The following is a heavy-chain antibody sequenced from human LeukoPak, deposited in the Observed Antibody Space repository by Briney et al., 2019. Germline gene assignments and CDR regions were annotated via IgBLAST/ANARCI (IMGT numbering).Heavy chain of an antibody. D-gene: IGHD3-3*01. J-gene: IGHJ4*02. CDR2: ISHDGRNT. Sequence: GGSLRLSCAASGFTFSQFAVHWVRQAPGKGLEWVADISHDGRNTYYADSVKGRFTISRDNSKNTLYLQMNSLRTEDTAVYYCARDSNSDFWSGYYTNYFDYWGQGTPVTVSS. CDR1: GFTFSQFA. V-gene: IGHV3-30*04. CDR3: ARDSNSDFWSGYYTNYFDY.